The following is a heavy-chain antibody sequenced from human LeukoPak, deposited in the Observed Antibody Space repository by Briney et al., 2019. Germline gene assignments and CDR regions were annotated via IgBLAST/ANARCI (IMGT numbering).Heavy chain of an antibody. J-gene: IGHJ2*01. CDR2: VNFHGTS. D-gene: IGHD2-21*01. V-gene: IGHV4-38-2*01. Sequence: PSETLSLTCDVSGYAIGSSHYWGWIPQPPGRGLEWVGHVNFHGTSAYNASLRGRVTISIEASKNRFSLRLTSVTGADAAIYYCARVVSQAAPDWYMDVWGGGTVVIVSS. CDR1: GYAIGSSHY. CDR3: ARVVSQAAPDWYMDV.